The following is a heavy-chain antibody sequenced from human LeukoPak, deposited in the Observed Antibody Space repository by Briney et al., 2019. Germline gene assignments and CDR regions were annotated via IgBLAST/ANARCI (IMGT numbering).Heavy chain of an antibody. CDR3: ASVTMTTHYMDV. Sequence: PSETLSLTCTVSGGSISSYYWSWIRQPPGKGLEWIGYIYHSGSTNYNPSLKSRVTISVDTSKNQFSLKLSSVTAADTAVYYCASVTMTTHYMDVWGKGTTVTVSS. D-gene: IGHD4-11*01. V-gene: IGHV4-59*01. J-gene: IGHJ6*03. CDR2: IYHSGST. CDR1: GGSISSYY.